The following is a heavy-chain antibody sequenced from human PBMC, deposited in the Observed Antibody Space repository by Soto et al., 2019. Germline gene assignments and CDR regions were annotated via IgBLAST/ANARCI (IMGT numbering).Heavy chain of an antibody. V-gene: IGHV3-74*01. CDR2: INSDGSST. CDR3: ANGGYYGSGSFDY. D-gene: IGHD3-10*01. Sequence: EVQLVESGGGLVQPGGSLRLSCAASGFTFRSYWMHWVRQTPGKGLVWVSRINSDGSSTRYADSVKGRFTISRDNAKNTLYLQTNSLRAEDTAEYYCANGGYYGSGSFDYWGQGTLVTVSS. CDR1: GFTFRSYW. J-gene: IGHJ4*02.